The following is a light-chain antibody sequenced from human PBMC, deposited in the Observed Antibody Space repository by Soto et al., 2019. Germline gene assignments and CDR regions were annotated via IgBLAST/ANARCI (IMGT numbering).Light chain of an antibody. CDR2: GNS. J-gene: IGLJ1*01. CDR3: QSYDSSLSGSRV. Sequence: QSVLTQPPSVSGAPGQRVTLSRSGNSHNIGAGYDVHWYQQLPGTAPKLLIYGNSNRPSGVPDRFSGSKSGTSASLAITGLQAEDEADYYCQSYDSSLSGSRVFGTGTKVTVL. CDR1: SHNIGAGYD. V-gene: IGLV1-40*01.